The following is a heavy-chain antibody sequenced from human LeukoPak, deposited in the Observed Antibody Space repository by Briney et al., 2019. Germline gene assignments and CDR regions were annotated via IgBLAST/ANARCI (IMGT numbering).Heavy chain of an antibody. D-gene: IGHD1-26*01. V-gene: IGHV3-74*01. CDR2: LTADGSST. CDR3: ARAQLGTPTDC. J-gene: IGHJ4*02. Sequence: GGTLRLSCAASGFTLTTYAWYWVRQAPGKGLVWVSRLTADGSSTIYADSVMGRFTVSRDIAKSTLYLEMSSLRAEDTAVYYCARAQLGTPTDCWGQGTLVTVSS. CDR1: GFTLTTYA.